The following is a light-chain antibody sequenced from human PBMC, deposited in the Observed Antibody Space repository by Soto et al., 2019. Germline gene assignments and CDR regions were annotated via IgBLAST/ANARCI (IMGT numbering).Light chain of an antibody. CDR2: GAS. CDR1: QSVKSN. CDR3: QKYNSAPWT. V-gene: IGKV3-15*01. J-gene: IGKJ1*01. Sequence: EIVMTQSPATLSVSPGEGATLSCRASQSVKSNLAWYQQRTGQAPRLLIYGASTGATGIPGRFSGSGSGTDFTLTISSLQPEDVATYYCQKYNSAPWTFGQGTKVDIK.